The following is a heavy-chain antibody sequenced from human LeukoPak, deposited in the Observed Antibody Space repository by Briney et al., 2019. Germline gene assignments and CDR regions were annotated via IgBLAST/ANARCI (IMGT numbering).Heavy chain of an antibody. CDR2: ISGRGGST. V-gene: IGHV3-23*01. CDR3: TRDDYGETFDY. CDR1: GFTFSSYW. D-gene: IGHD4-17*01. Sequence: GGSLRLSCAASGFTFSSYWMSWVRQAPGKGLESVSAISGRGGSTYYADSVKGRFTISRDNSQNTLYLQMNSLRAEDTAVYYCTRDDYGETFDYWGQGTLVTVSS. J-gene: IGHJ4*02.